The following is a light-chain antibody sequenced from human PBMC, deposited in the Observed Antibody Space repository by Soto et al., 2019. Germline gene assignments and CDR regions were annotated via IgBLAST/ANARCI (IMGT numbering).Light chain of an antibody. CDR1: QSVRSY. CDR2: DAS. V-gene: IGKV3-11*01. Sequence: ILLTQSPATLSLSPGERATLSCGASQSVRSYLAWYQHKPGKAPRLLIYDASNRATGIPARFSGSGSGTDVTLTISSLEPEDFEVYYCQQRSNWQIAFGQGTRLEIK. CDR3: QQRSNWQIA. J-gene: IGKJ5*01.